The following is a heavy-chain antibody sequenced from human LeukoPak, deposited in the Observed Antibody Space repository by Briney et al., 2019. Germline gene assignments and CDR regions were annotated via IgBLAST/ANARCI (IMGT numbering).Heavy chain of an antibody. Sequence: TGGSLRLSCAASGFTFSDAWMNWVRQAPGKGLEWVSAISGSGGSTYYADSVKGRFTISRDNSKNTLYLQMNSLRAEDTAVYYCAKDLHYYDSSGPTGGDAFDIWGQGTMVTVSS. CDR2: ISGSGGST. V-gene: IGHV3-23*01. D-gene: IGHD3-22*01. CDR3: AKDLHYYDSSGPTGGDAFDI. J-gene: IGHJ3*02. CDR1: GFTFSDAW.